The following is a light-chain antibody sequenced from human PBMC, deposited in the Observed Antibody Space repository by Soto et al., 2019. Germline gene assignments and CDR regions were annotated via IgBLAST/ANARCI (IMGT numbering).Light chain of an antibody. Sequence: EIELTQSPGTLSLSPRERATLSCRASQSVNDNYLAWYQHKPGQAPRLLIYGASSRAPGIPDRFSGSGSGTDFTLTISRLEPEDFAIYYCQQYAASPRTFGQGTQVEVK. V-gene: IGKV3-20*01. J-gene: IGKJ1*01. CDR1: QSVNDNY. CDR3: QQYAASPRT. CDR2: GAS.